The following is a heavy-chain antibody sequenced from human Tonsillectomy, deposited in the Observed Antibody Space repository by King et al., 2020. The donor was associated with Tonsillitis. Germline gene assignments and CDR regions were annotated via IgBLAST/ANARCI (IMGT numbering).Heavy chain of an antibody. J-gene: IGHJ3*02. D-gene: IGHD6-13*01. V-gene: IGHV1-46*01. CDR1: GYTFTSYY. CDR2: INPSGGST. Sequence: QLVQSGAEVKKPGASVKVSCKASGYTFTSYYMHWVRQAPGQGLEWMGIINPSGGSTSYAQKFQGRVTMTRDTSTSTVYMELSSLRSEDTAVYYCARAGGFVGSSSWADAFDIWGQGTMVTVSS. CDR3: ARAGGFVGSSSWADAFDI.